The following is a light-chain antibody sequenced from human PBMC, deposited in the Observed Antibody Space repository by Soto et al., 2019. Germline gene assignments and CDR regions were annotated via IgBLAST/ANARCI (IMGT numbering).Light chain of an antibody. J-gene: IGKJ1*01. CDR2: GAS. V-gene: IGKV3D-15*01. CDR1: QSVSSN. Sequence: EIVMTQSPATLSVSPGARATLSCRASQSVSSNLAWYQQKPGQAPRLLIYGASTRATGIPARFSGSGSGTDCTLTISSLQSEDFAVYYCQQYNNWPPWTLGQGTKVEIK. CDR3: QQYNNWPPWT.